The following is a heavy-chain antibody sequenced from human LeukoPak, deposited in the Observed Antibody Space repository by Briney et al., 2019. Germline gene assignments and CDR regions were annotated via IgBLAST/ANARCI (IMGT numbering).Heavy chain of an antibody. J-gene: IGHJ4*02. D-gene: IGHD1-26*01. Sequence: PGRSLRLTCAASGFTFSNYDMHWVRQAPGKGLEWVAVIWYDGSNKYYADSVKGRFTLSRDNSKKTLYQQMNSLRAEDTAVYYCAKRNSGNYFDDWGQGSLVTVSS. V-gene: IGHV3-33*06. CDR2: IWYDGSNK. CDR3: AKRNSGNYFDD. CDR1: GFTFSNYD.